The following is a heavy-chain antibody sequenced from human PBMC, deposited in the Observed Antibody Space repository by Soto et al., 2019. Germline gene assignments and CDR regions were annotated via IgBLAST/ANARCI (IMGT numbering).Heavy chain of an antibody. CDR2: ISSSSSTI. J-gene: IGHJ4*02. CDR1: GFTFNGYS. D-gene: IGHD6-13*01. CDR3: ARGPRTYSSSWYPDY. V-gene: IGHV3-48*02. Sequence: HPGGSLRLSCAASGFTFNGYSMNWVRQAPGKGLEWVSYISSSSSTIYYADSVKGRFTISRDNAKNSLYLQMNSLRDEDTAVYYCARGPRTYSSSWYPDYWGQGTLVTVSS.